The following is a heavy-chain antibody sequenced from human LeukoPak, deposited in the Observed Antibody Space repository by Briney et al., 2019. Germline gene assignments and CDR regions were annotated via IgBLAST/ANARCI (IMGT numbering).Heavy chain of an antibody. D-gene: IGHD3-22*01. CDR1: GVSISSGDYY. CDR3: PRPYYYDSRIDP. Sequence: PSQTLSLTCTVSGVSISSGDYYWSWIRQPPGKGLEWIGYMYYSGSTYYNPSLKSRLTISLDTSKNQFSLKLSSVTAADTAVYYCPRPYYYDSRIDPWGQGTLVTVSS. V-gene: IGHV4-30-4*01. CDR2: MYYSGST. J-gene: IGHJ5*02.